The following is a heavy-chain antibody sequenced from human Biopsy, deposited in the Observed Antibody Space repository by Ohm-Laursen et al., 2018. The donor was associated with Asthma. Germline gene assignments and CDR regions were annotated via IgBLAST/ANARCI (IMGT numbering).Heavy chain of an antibody. CDR2: INPGNGNT. V-gene: IGHV1-3*01. Sequence: GASVKVSCKASAYTITSNAMHWVRQAPGQRLEWMGWINPGNGNTKYSQKFQGRVTITRDTSASTAYMDLSSLRSEDTAVYYCARVSITPGAFDIWGQGTMVTVSS. CDR3: ARVSITPGAFDI. J-gene: IGHJ3*02. CDR1: AYTITSNA. D-gene: IGHD3-10*01.